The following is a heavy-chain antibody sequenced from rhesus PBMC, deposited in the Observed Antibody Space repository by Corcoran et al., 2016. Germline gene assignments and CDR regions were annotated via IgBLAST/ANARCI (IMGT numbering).Heavy chain of an antibody. V-gene: IGHV4S7*01. CDR2: IYGGSGST. J-gene: IGHJ4*01. CDR3: ARDARGSNFDY. D-gene: IGHD4-29*01. CDR1: GGSLSAYYY. Sequence: QVQLQESGPGLVKPSETLSLICAGYGGSLSAYYYWRWSRPPPGKGLEGIGQIYGGSGSTYYTPSLKSRVAVSKDTSKNQFSLKLSSVTAADTAVYYCARDARGSNFDYWGQGVLVTVSS.